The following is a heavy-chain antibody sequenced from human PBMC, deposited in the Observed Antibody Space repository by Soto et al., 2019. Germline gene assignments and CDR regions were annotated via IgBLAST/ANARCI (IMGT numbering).Heavy chain of an antibody. D-gene: IGHD3-10*01. J-gene: IGHJ4*02. CDR2: VYYTGTT. CDR1: GVSINSQY. V-gene: IGHV4-59*11. CDR3: TKWFGGCRD. Sequence: QVQLQESGPGLVKPSETLSLTCTVSGVSINSQYWSWIRQPPGKGLEWIGYVYYTGTTKYSPSLKRRVTMSLDTSKNQFSLKLSSVTAADTAVYYCTKWFGGCRDWGQGTLVTV.